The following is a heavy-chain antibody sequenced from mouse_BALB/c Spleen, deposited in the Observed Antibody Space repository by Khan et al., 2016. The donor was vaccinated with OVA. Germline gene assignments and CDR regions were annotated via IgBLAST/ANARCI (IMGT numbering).Heavy chain of an antibody. CDR1: GFSLTNYG. CDR2: IWSDGST. D-gene: IGHD2-10*01. CDR3: ARQPYYHYNIMDY. Sequence: QVQLQQSGPGLVAPSQSLSITCTISGFSLTNYGVHWVRQPPGKGLEWLVVIWSDGSTTYTSALKSSLTITKDNSKSQVFLEMNSLQTDDTAMYFCARQPYYHYNIMDYWGQGTSVTVSS. V-gene: IGHV2-6-1*01. J-gene: IGHJ4*01.